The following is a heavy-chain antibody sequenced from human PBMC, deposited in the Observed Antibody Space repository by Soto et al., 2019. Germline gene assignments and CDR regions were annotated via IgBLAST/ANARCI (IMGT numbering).Heavy chain of an antibody. CDR3: AGGDPRSGRYNWFDY. D-gene: IGHD1-1*01. CDR2: ISSSSSYI. J-gene: IGHJ4*02. CDR1: GFTFSSYS. V-gene: IGHV3-21*01. Sequence: PGGSLRLSCAASGFTFSSYSMNWVRQAPGKGLEWVSSISSSSSYIYYADSVKGRFTISRDNAKNSLYLQMNSLRAEDTAVYYSAGGDPRSGRYNWFDYWGQGTLVTVSS.